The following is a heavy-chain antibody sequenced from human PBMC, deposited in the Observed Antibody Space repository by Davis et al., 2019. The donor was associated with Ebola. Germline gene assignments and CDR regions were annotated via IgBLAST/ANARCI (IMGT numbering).Heavy chain of an antibody. J-gene: IGHJ4*02. Sequence: AASVKVSCKASGGTFSSYAISWVRQAPGQGLEWMGWISAYNGNTNYAQKLQGRVTMTTDTSTSTAYMELRSLRSDDTAVYYCARDLTGTYDFDYWGQGTLVTVSS. CDR1: GGTFSSYA. D-gene: IGHD3-9*01. CDR3: ARDLTGTYDFDY. V-gene: IGHV1-18*01. CDR2: ISAYNGNT.